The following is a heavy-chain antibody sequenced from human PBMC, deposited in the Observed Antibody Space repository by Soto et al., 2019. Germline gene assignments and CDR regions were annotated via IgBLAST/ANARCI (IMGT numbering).Heavy chain of an antibody. V-gene: IGHV4-28*01. CDR1: GASITSSHW. CDR3: ARREIQGPIDY. Sequence: PSETLSLTCAFSGASITSSHWWIWIRQSPGKGLEWIAYVYYNGGTYYNPSLKSRVTISVDRSKNQFSLKLSSVTAADTAVYYCARREIQGPIDYWGQGTLVTVSS. D-gene: IGHD1-26*01. CDR2: VYYNGGT. J-gene: IGHJ4*02.